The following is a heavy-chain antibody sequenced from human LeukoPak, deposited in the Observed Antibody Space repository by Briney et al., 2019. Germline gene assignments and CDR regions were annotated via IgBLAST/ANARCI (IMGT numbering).Heavy chain of an antibody. V-gene: IGHV4-34*01. Sequence: SETLSLTCAVYCGSFSGYYWSWIRQPPGKGLEWIGEINHSGSTNYNPSLKSRVTISVDTSKNQFSLKLSSVTAADTAVYYCAINSGSYQPYYFDYWGQGTLVTVSS. D-gene: IGHD1-26*01. CDR3: AINSGSYQPYYFDY. CDR2: INHSGST. J-gene: IGHJ4*02. CDR1: CGSFSGYY.